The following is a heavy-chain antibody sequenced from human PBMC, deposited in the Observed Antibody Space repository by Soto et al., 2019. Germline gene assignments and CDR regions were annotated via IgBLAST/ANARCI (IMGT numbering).Heavy chain of an antibody. J-gene: IGHJ4*02. V-gene: IGHV4-59*01. Sequence: QVQLQESGPGLVKPSETLSLTCTVSGGSISNYWWSWIRQPPGKGLEWIAYMDYSGSTNYNPSLKGRVTISEDTPKNQFSLTLSSVTAADTAVYYCARGGGSWTYFDYWGQGTLVTVSS. CDR3: ARGGGSWTYFDY. CDR1: GGSISNYW. D-gene: IGHD6-13*01. CDR2: MDYSGST.